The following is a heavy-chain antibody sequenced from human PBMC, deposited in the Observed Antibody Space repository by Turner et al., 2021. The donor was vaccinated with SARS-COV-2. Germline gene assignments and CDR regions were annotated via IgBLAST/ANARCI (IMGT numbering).Heavy chain of an antibody. Sequence: LQPQDAGPGVVKPAETLSLPRTVSGRHISSSSYYWGWIRQPPGKGLEWIGSSYYSGSTYYNPSLKSRVTISVDTSKNQFSLKLSSVTAADTAVYYCAGLPVGYYGSETYYHYGMDVWGQGTTVTVSS. J-gene: IGHJ6*02. CDR2: SYYSGST. D-gene: IGHD3-10*01. CDR3: AGLPVGYYGSETYYHYGMDV. CDR1: GRHISSSSYY. V-gene: IGHV4-39*01.